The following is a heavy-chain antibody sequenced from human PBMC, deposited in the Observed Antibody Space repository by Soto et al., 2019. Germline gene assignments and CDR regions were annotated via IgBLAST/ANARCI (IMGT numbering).Heavy chain of an antibody. Sequence: GGSLRLSCGASGFRFSTYGMHWVRQAPGKGLEWVAVIWYGGTNKKYADSVEGRFTISRDNSKSTLYLQMNTLRAEDPGVYYCARTDCGSSTSPSDLVGATTMDYWGQGT. D-gene: IGHD2-2*01. CDR2: IWYGGTNK. CDR3: ARTDCGSSTSPSDLVGATTMDY. CDR1: GFRFSTYG. V-gene: IGHV3-33*01. J-gene: IGHJ4*02.